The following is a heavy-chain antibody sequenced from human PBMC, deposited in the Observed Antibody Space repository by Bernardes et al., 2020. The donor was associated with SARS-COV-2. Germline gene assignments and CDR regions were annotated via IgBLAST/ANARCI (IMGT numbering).Heavy chain of an antibody. CDR3: ARDFSSGWYYFDY. V-gene: IGHV1-18*01. CDR1: GYTFSSHG. J-gene: IGHJ4*02. Sequence: ASVKVSCKASGYTFSSHGISWVRQAPGQGLEWMGWISGYSGNTHYAQKFQGRVTMTTDTSTSTAYMELRSLRSDDTAVYYYARDFSSGWYYFDYWGQGILVTVSS. D-gene: IGHD6-19*01. CDR2: ISGYSGNT.